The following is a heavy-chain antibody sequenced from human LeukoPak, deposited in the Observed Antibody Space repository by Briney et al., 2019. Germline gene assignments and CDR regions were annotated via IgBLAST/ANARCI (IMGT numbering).Heavy chain of an antibody. Sequence: GTLRLSCAASGFTFSSYGMSWVRQAPGKGLEWVSAISGSGGSTYYADSVKGRFTISRDNSKNTLYLQMNSLRAEDTAVYYCARGWTVRGVIITSPFDYWGQGTLVTVSS. CDR3: ARGWTVRGVIITSPFDY. J-gene: IGHJ4*02. V-gene: IGHV3-23*01. CDR1: GFTFSSYG. CDR2: ISGSGGST. D-gene: IGHD3-10*01.